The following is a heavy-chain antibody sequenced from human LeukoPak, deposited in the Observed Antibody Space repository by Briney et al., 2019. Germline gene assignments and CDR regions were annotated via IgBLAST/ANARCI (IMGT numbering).Heavy chain of an antibody. Sequence: PSETLSLTCTVSGGSVSSGSYYWSWIRQPPGEGLEWIGYIYYSGSTNYNPSLKSRVTISVDMSKNQFSLKLSSVTAADTAVYYCARVPTTVTTSFDYWGQGTLVTVSS. CDR3: ARVPTTVTTSFDY. CDR2: IYYSGST. J-gene: IGHJ4*02. D-gene: IGHD4-17*01. CDR1: GGSVSSGSYY. V-gene: IGHV4-61*01.